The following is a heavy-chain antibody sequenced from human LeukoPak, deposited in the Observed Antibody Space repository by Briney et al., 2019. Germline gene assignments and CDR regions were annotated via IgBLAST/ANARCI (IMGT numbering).Heavy chain of an antibody. CDR1: GGSFSGYY. CDR2: INHSGST. Sequence: SETLSLTCAVYGGSFSGYYWSWIRQPPGEGLEWIGEINHSGSTNYNPSLKSRVTISVDTSKNQFSLKLSSVTAADTAVYYCARGRGRLQLTETDYWGQGTLVTVSS. D-gene: IGHD5-24*01. CDR3: ARGRGRLQLTETDY. J-gene: IGHJ4*02. V-gene: IGHV4-34*01.